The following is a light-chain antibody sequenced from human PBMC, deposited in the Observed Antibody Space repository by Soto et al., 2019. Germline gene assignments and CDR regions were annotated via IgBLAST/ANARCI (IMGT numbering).Light chain of an antibody. CDR2: KAS. CDR3: QHYNSYWT. CDR1: QTISSW. V-gene: IGKV1-5*03. Sequence: DIQMTQSPSTLSGSVGDRVTITCRASQTISSWLAWYQQKPGKAPKILIYKASTLKSGVPSRFSGSGSGTEFTLTISSLQPDDFATYYCQHYNSYWTLGQGTKVDIK. J-gene: IGKJ1*01.